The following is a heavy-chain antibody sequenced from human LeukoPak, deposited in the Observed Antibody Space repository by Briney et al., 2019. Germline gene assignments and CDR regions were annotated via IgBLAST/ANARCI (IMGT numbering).Heavy chain of an antibody. D-gene: IGHD6-19*01. CDR2: NYHSGST. CDR3: ARPSSSGSLGV. CDR1: GYSISSGYY. J-gene: IGHJ6*04. Sequence: SETLSLTCTVSGYSISSGYYWGWIRQPPGKGLEWIGSNYHSGSTYYNPSLKSRVTISVDTSKNQFSLKLSSVTAADTAVYYCARPSSSGSLGVWGKGTTVTVSS. V-gene: IGHV4-38-2*02.